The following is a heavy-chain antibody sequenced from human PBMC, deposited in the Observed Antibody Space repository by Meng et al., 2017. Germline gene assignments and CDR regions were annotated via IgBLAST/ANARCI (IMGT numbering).Heavy chain of an antibody. CDR2: ISSSRATI. D-gene: IGHD3-10*01. V-gene: IGHV3-48*03. CDR1: GFRFSDYD. Sequence: GESLKISCAASGFRFSDYDMHWVRQAPGKGLEWVSFISSSRATIYYADSVKGRFTISRDNAKNSLYLQMNSLRAEDTAIYYCARDPGNYHGSGSYSSFDYWGQGALVTVSS. CDR3: ARDPGNYHGSGSYSSFDY. J-gene: IGHJ4*02.